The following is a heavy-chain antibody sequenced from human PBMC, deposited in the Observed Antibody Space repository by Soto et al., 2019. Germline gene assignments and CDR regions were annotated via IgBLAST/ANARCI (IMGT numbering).Heavy chain of an antibody. CDR3: ARGVYDFWSGHPKRLDY. J-gene: IGHJ4*02. Sequence: EVQLVESGGGLVQPGGSLKLSCAASGFTFSGSAMHWVRQASGKGLEWVGRIRSKANSYATAYAVSVKGRFTISRDDSRNTAYLQMNSLKPEDTAVNYCARGVYDFWSGHPKRLDYWGQGTVVTVSS. CDR2: IRSKANSYAT. D-gene: IGHD3-3*01. CDR1: GFTFSGSA. V-gene: IGHV3-73*02.